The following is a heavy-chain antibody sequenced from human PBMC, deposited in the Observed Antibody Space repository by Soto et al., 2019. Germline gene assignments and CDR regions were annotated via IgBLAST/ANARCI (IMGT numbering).Heavy chain of an antibody. Sequence: PSQTLSLTCAISGDSVSSISVAWSWIRQSPSRGLEWLGRICYRSKWYNDYAGSVKSRITINPDTSKNQSSLQLNSVTPEDTAVYYCAREGIPNFYYVDVWGKGTTVTVSS. CDR2: ICYRSKWYN. V-gene: IGHV6-1*01. CDR3: AREGIPNFYYVDV. D-gene: IGHD6-13*01. CDR1: GDSVSSISVA. J-gene: IGHJ6*03.